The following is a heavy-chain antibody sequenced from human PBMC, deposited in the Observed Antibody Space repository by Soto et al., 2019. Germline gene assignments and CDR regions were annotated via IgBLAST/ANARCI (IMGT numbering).Heavy chain of an antibody. CDR2: ISGSGGST. V-gene: IGHV3-23*01. D-gene: IGHD6-19*01. J-gene: IGHJ2*01. CDR1: GFTFSSYA. Sequence: EVQLLESGGGLVQPGGSLRLSCAASGFTFSSYAMSWVRQAPGKGLEWVSAISGSGGSTYYADSVKGRFTISRDNSKNTLYRQMNSLRAEDTAVYYCANAAESSGWYVAWYFDLWGRGTLVTVSS. CDR3: ANAAESSGWYVAWYFDL.